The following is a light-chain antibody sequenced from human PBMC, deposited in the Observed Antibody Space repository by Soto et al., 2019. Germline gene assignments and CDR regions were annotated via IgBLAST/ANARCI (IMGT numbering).Light chain of an antibody. V-gene: IGKV1-39*01. J-gene: IGKJ5*01. Sequence: DIQMTQSPSSLSASVGDRVTITCRASQNISNYLNWYQHRPGKAPNLLIYAASNLQSGVPSKFSASGSGTDFALTISSLQPEDFATYYCQQSYSTPSITIGQGTRLEIK. CDR3: QQSYSTPSIT. CDR1: QNISNY. CDR2: AAS.